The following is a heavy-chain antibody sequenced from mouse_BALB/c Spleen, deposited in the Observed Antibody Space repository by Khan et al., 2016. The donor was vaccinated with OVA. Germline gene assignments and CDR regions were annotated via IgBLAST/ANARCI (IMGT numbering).Heavy chain of an antibody. CDR2: ISGDSNTI. CDR1: GFTFSSYG. D-gene: IGHD1-1*01. J-gene: IGHJ2*01. V-gene: IGHV5-17*02. Sequence: EVELVESGGGLVQPGGSRKLSCAASGFTFSSYGMHWVRQAPERGLEWVAYISGDSNTIYYADTVKGRFTISRDNPRNPLFLQMTSLMSEDTAMYYCATSYFYGYYFDYWGPGTTLTVSS. CDR3: ATSYFYGYYFDY.